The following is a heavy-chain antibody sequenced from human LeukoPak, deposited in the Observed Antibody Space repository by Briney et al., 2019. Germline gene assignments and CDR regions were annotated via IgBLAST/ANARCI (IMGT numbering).Heavy chain of an antibody. J-gene: IGHJ4*02. CDR3: ARDGYDILTGKDRGFDY. Sequence: SETLSLTCTVSGGSISSYYWSWIRQPAGKGLEWIGRIYTSGSTNYNPSLKSRVTMSVDTSKNQLSLKLSSVTAADTAVYYCARDGYDILTGKDRGFDYWGQGTLVTVSS. CDR2: IYTSGST. D-gene: IGHD3-9*01. V-gene: IGHV4-4*07. CDR1: GGSISSYY.